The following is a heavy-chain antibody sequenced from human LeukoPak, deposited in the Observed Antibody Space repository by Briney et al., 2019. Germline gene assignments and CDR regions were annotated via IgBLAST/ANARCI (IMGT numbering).Heavy chain of an antibody. CDR3: ARTLPFLEWSAY. Sequence: SETLSLTCTVSGGSISSYYWSWIRQPPGKGLEWIGYIYYSGSTNYNPSLKSRVTISVDTSKNQFSLKLSSVSAADTAVYYCARTLPFLEWSAYWGQGILVTVSS. V-gene: IGHV4-59*08. J-gene: IGHJ4*02. D-gene: IGHD3-3*01. CDR2: IYYSGST. CDR1: GGSISSYY.